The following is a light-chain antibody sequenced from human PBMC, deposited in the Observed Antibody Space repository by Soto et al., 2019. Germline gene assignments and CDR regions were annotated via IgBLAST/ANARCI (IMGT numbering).Light chain of an antibody. CDR2: KSS. CDR1: QSISIW. J-gene: IGKJ1*01. Sequence: DIQMTQSPSTLSASVGDRVTITCRASQSISIWLAWYQQKPGRAPKLLIDKSSILESGVPSRFSGSGSGTEFTLTISSLQPDDFATYYCQQFNTSPWTFGQGTKVDIK. CDR3: QQFNTSPWT. V-gene: IGKV1-5*03.